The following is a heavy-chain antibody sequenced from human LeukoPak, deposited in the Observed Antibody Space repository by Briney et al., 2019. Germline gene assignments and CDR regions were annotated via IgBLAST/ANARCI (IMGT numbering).Heavy chain of an antibody. D-gene: IGHD5-24*01. Sequence: ASVKVSCKASGYTFTRYDINWVRQATGQGLEWMGWMNPNSGNTGYAQKFQGRVTITRNTSISTAYMELSSLRSEDTAVYYCARAVDSDYYYYMDVWGKGTTVTVSS. CDR3: ARAVDSDYYYYMDV. CDR2: MNPNSGNT. CDR1: GYTFTRYD. V-gene: IGHV1-8*03. J-gene: IGHJ6*03.